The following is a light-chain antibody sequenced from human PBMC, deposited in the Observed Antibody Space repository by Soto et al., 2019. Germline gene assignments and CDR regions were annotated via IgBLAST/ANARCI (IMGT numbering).Light chain of an antibody. Sequence: QSVLTQPPSASGTPGRRVTISCSGSSSNIGANYVSWYQHLPGTAPKLLIYRNNQRPSGVPDRFSGSKSGTSASLAISGLRSEDEADYYCAAWDDSLSVLFGGGTKLTVL. CDR3: AAWDDSLSVL. V-gene: IGLV1-47*01. CDR2: RNN. J-gene: IGLJ2*01. CDR1: SSNIGANY.